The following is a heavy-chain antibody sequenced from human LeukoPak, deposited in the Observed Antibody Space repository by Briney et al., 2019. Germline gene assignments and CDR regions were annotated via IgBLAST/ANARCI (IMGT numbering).Heavy chain of an antibody. CDR1: GGTFSSYA. D-gene: IGHD3-22*01. CDR3: ARSALDSSGYYYVRYFDY. Sequence: RASVKVSCKASGGTFSSYAISWVRQAPGQGLEWMGGIIPIFGTANYAQKFQGRVTITADESTSTAYMELSSLRSEDTAVYYCARSALDSSGYYYVRYFDYWGQGTLVTVSS. CDR2: IIPIFGTA. J-gene: IGHJ4*02. V-gene: IGHV1-69*13.